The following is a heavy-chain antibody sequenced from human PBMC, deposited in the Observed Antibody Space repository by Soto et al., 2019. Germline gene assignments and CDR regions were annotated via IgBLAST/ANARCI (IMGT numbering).Heavy chain of an antibody. CDR1: GYTFTNYG. V-gene: IGHV1-18*01. CDR2: ISGYNGNT. Sequence: QVQVVQSGDEVKKPGASVKVSCKASGYTFTNYGFSWVRQAPGQGLEWMGWISGYNGNTKYAEKFQGRDIKTTRTYTSTANMELRRLSSDDTAVYYCAREGQSHYSYDGMYVWGHISAVTFSS. CDR3: AREGQSHYSYDGMYV. J-gene: IGHJ6*02.